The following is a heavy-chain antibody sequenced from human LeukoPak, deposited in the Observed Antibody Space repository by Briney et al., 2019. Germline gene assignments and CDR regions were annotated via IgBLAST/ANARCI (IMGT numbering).Heavy chain of an antibody. D-gene: IGHD2-8*02. CDR3: AKEKYCTATTCQGNDAFDI. V-gene: IGHV3-30*02. CDR1: GLTFSNYG. J-gene: IGHJ3*02. Sequence: GGSLRLSCAASGLTFSNYGMHWVRQAPGKGLEWVTFIRYDGTTKYYADSVKGRFTISRDNSKNTLYLQMNSLKAEDTAVYYCAKEKYCTATTCQGNDAFDIWGQGTVVTVSS. CDR2: IRYDGTTK.